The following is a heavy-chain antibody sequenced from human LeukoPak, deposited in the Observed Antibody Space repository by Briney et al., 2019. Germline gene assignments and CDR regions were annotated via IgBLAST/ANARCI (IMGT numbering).Heavy chain of an antibody. CDR2: IYYSGST. CDR1: GGSISSSSYY. Sequence: PSETLSLTCTVSGGSISSSSYYRGWIRQPPGKGLEWIGSIYYSGSTYYNPSLKSRVTMSVDTSKNQFSLKLSSVTAADTAVYFCARGVDYWGQGTLVTVSS. CDR3: ARGVDY. J-gene: IGHJ4*02. V-gene: IGHV4-39*07.